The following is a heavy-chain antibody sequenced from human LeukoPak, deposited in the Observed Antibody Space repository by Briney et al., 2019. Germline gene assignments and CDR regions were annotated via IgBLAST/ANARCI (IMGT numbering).Heavy chain of an antibody. CDR2: IYTSGST. Sequence: SQTLSLTCTVSGGSISSGGYYWSWIRQPAGRGLEWIGRIYTSGSTNYNPSLKSRVTISVDTSKNQFSLKLSSVTAADTAVYYCARISAAGTGACFDYWGQGTLVTVSS. CDR1: GGSISSGGYY. CDR3: ARISAAGTGACFDY. V-gene: IGHV4-61*02. D-gene: IGHD6-13*01. J-gene: IGHJ4*02.